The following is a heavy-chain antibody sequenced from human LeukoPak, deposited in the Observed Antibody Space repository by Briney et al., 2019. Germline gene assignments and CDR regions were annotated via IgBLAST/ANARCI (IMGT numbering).Heavy chain of an antibody. CDR2: ISSSGSTI. J-gene: IGHJ4*02. V-gene: IGHV3-11*01. Sequence: PGGSLRLSCVASGFTFSDYYMSWIRQAPGKGLEWVSYISSSGSTIYYADSVKGRFTISRDNSKNTLYLQMNSLRAEDTAVYYCAKDPRTWELPDYWGQGTLVTVSS. CDR3: AKDPRTWELPDY. CDR1: GFTFSDYY. D-gene: IGHD1-26*01.